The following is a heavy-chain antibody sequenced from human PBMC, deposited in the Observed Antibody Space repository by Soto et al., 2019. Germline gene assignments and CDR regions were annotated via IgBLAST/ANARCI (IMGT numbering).Heavy chain of an antibody. CDR2: IKSKTDGGTT. CDR1: GFTFSNAW. Sequence: GGSLRLSCAASGFTFSNAWMSWVRQAPGKGLEWVGRIKSKTDGGTTDYAAPVKGRFTISRDDSKNTLYLQMNSLKTEDTAVYYCTTEWLLRYYYGMDVWRQGTTVTVSS. J-gene: IGHJ6*02. CDR3: TTEWLLRYYYGMDV. D-gene: IGHD3-22*01. V-gene: IGHV3-15*01.